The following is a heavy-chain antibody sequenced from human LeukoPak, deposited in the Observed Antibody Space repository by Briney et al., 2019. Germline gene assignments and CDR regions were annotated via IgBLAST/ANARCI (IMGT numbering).Heavy chain of an antibody. J-gene: IGHJ4*02. Sequence: GGSLRLSCAASGFTFSSYSMNWVRQAPGKGLEWVSYISSSSSTIYYADSVKGRFTISRDNAKNSLYLQMNSLRAEDTAVYYCARDPGPIITMVRGVGEEGFDYWGQGTLVTVSS. CDR3: ARDPGPIITMVRGVGEEGFDY. D-gene: IGHD3-10*01. CDR2: ISSSSSTI. CDR1: GFTFSSYS. V-gene: IGHV3-48*04.